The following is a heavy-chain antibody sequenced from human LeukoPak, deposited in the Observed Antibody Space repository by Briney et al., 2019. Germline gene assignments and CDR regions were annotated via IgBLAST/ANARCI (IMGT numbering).Heavy chain of an antibody. CDR2: IYYTGST. CDR1: GGSISSYY. J-gene: IGHJ4*02. CDR3: ARRTRREPYFDY. V-gene: IGHV4-59*08. D-gene: IGHD2-8*01. Sequence: SETLSLTCTVSGGSISSYYWSWIRQPPGRGLEWIAYIYYTGSTNYNPSLKSRVTISVDTSKNQFSLKLSSVTAADTAVYYCARRTRREPYFDYWGQGTLVTVSS.